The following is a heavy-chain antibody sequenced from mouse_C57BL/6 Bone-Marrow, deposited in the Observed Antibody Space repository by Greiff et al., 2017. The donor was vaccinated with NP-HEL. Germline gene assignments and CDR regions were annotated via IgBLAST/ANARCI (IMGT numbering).Heavy chain of an antibody. Sequence: EVQLVESGGGLVQSGRSLRLSCATSGFTFSDFYMEWVRQAPGKGLEWIAASRNKANDYTTEYSASVKGRFIVSRDTSQSILYLQMNALRAEDTAIYYGARDAGGYGGHYFDYWGQGTTLTVSS. CDR3: ARDAGGYGGHYFDY. CDR2: SRNKANDYTT. CDR1: GFTFSDFY. V-gene: IGHV7-1*01. J-gene: IGHJ2*01. D-gene: IGHD2-2*01.